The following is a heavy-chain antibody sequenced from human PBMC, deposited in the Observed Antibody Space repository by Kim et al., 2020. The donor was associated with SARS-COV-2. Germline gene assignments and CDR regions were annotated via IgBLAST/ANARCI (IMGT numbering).Heavy chain of an antibody. D-gene: IGHD1-1*01. J-gene: IGHJ4*02. CDR3: ARGVGIIYYFEY. Sequence: GGSLRLSCAASGFTFSSYAMGWVRQSPGKGLEWVSAITGGGGSTYYADSVKGRFTISRDNSKNTLYLQMNSLRAEDTAVYYCARGVGIIYYFEYWGQGTL. CDR1: GFTFSSYA. V-gene: IGHV3-23*01. CDR2: ITGGGGST.